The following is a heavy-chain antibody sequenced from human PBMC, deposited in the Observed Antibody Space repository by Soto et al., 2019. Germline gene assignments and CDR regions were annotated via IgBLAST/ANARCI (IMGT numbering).Heavy chain of an antibody. Sequence: LRLSCAASGFMFTKYGMHWVRQAPGKGLEWVAVVWANGINNYYADFVEGRFTISRDNSKSSLFLQMNSLRVEDTAVYYCVRERGPFDAFDFWGQGTMVTVSS. CDR1: GFMFTKYG. CDR3: VRERGPFDAFDF. J-gene: IGHJ3*01. V-gene: IGHV3-33*01. CDR2: VWANGINN.